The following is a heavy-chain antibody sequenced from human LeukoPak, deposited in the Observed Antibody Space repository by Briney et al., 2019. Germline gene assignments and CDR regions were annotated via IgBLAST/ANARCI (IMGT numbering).Heavy chain of an antibody. Sequence: GGSLRLSCAASGFTFSSYSMNWVRQAPGKGLEWVSSISSSSSYIYYADSVKGRFTISRDNAKNSLYLQMNSLRAEDTAVYYCARDQVPAAPLYFDYWGQGTLVTVSS. CDR3: ARDQVPAAPLYFDY. CDR2: ISSSSSYI. V-gene: IGHV3-21*01. D-gene: IGHD2-2*01. J-gene: IGHJ4*02. CDR1: GFTFSSYS.